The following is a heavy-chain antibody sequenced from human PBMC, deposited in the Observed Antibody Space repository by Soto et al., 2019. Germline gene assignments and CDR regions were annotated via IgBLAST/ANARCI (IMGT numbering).Heavy chain of an antibody. V-gene: IGHV4-39*01. CDR2: IYYSGST. J-gene: IGHJ3*01. CDR3: ASPFSRPNSYGAGTYVFAF. CDR1: GGSISSSSYY. Sequence: PSETLSLTCTVSGGSISSSSYYWGWIRQPPGKGLEWIGSIYYSGSTYYNPSLKSRVTISVDTSKNQFSLKLSSVTAADTAVYFCASPFSRPNSYGAGTYVFAFGAQGTMVPGS. D-gene: IGHD3-10*01.